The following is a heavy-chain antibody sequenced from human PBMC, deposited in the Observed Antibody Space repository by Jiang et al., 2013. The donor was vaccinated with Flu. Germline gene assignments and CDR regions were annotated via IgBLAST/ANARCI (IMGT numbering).Heavy chain of an antibody. Sequence: PGGSLRLSCAASGFTFSNCDIQWVRQAPGKGLEWVAFIRSDGREKFYADSVKGRFTISRDNSKNTVYLQMNSLRGEDTAVFYCARGGQAVTGTVFDYWGQGTLVTVSS. CDR3: ARGGQAVTGTVFDY. J-gene: IGHJ4*02. CDR1: GFTFSNCD. V-gene: IGHV3-30*02. CDR2: IRSDGREK. D-gene: IGHD6-19*01.